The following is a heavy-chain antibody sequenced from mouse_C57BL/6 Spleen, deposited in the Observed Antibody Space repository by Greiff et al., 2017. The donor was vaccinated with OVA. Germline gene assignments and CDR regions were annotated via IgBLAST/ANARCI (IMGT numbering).Heavy chain of an antibody. D-gene: IGHD4-1*01. V-gene: IGHV3-1*01. CDR1: GYSITSGYD. CDR3: ARDNWGFDY. Sequence: EVMLVESGPGMEKPSQSLSLTCTVTGYSITSGYDWHWIRHFPGNKLEWMGYISYSGSTNYNPSLKSRISITHDTSKNHFFLKLNSVTTEDTATYYCARDNWGFDYWGQGTTLTVSS. J-gene: IGHJ2*01. CDR2: ISYSGST.